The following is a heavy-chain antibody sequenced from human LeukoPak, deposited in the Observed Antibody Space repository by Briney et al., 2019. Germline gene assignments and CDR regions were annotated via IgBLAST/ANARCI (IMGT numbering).Heavy chain of an antibody. CDR1: GYTFTGYY. V-gene: IGHV1-2*06. CDR3: ARGGYYDSSGYYPNLHFDY. Sequence: ASVKVSCKASGYTFTGYYMHWVRQAPGPGLEWMGRINPNSGGTNYAQKFQGRVTMTRDTSISTAYMELSRLRSDDTAVYYCARGGYYDSSGYYPNLHFDYWGQGTLVTVSS. J-gene: IGHJ4*02. D-gene: IGHD3-22*01. CDR2: INPNSGGT.